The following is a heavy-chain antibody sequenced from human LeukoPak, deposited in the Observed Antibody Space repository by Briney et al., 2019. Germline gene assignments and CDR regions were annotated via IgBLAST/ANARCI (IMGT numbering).Heavy chain of an antibody. CDR1: GFTFSSYA. J-gene: IGHJ6*03. Sequence: GGSLRLSCAASGFTFSSYAMHWVRQAPGKGLEWVAVISYDGSNKYYADSVKGRFTISRDNSKNTLYLQMNSLRAEDTAVYYCARSWGHVDIVATTLYYYYYMDVWGKGTKVTVSS. CDR2: ISYDGSNK. CDR3: ARSWGHVDIVATTLYYYYYMDV. V-gene: IGHV3-30*04. D-gene: IGHD5-12*01.